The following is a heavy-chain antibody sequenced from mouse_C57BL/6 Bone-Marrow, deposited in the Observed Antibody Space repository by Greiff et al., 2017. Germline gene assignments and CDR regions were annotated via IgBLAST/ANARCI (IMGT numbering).Heavy chain of an antibody. D-gene: IGHD2-5*01. Sequence: EVKLMESGGGLVQPGESLTLSCESNEYDFTSHDMSWVRKTPEKRLELVAAINSDGGSTYYPDTMERRFIISRENNKKTQYLQMSSLRSEDTALYYCARQRGYSNYGADWGQGTLVTVSA. CDR1: EYDFTSHD. CDR2: INSDGGST. J-gene: IGHJ3*01. V-gene: IGHV5-2*01. CDR3: ARQRGYSNYGAD.